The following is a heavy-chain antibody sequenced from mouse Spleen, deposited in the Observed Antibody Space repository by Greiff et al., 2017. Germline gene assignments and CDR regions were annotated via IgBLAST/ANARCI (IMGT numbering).Heavy chain of an antibody. CDR3: TRSGRDGNCWFAY. D-gene: IGHD2-1*01. V-gene: IGHV1-15*01. CDR2: IDPETGGT. CDR1: GYTFTDYE. J-gene: IGHJ3*01. Sequence: QVQLQQSGAELVRPGASVTLSCKASGYTFTDYEMHWVKQTPVHGLEWIGAIDPETGGTAYNQKFKGKAKLTADKSSSTAYMELRSLTSEDSAVYYCTRSGRDGNCWFAYWGQGTLVTGSA.